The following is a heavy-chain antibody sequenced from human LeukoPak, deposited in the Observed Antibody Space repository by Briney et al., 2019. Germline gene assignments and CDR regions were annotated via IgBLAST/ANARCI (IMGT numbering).Heavy chain of an antibody. D-gene: IGHD6-13*01. V-gene: IGHV4-59*01. J-gene: IGHJ4*02. CDR3: ARGSKAAPGTFDY. CDR2: IYYTGST. CDR1: GGSISSYY. Sequence: SETLSLTCTVSGGSISSYYWSWIRRPPGKGLEWIGYIYYTGSTDYNPSLKSRVAISVDTSKNQFSMKLSSVTAADTAVYYCARGSKAAPGTFDYWGQGTLVTVSS.